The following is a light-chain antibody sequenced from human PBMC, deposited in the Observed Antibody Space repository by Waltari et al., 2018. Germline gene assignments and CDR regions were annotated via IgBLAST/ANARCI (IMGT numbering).Light chain of an antibody. V-gene: IGLV3-27*01. CDR1: VLSQNY. CDR3: YSASDNNWV. J-gene: IGLJ3*02. Sequence: SYELTQPSSVSVSPVQTARITCSGDVLSQNYARWLQQKPGQAPLLLIYEDTKRPSGIPERFSGSSSGTTVTLTITGAQVEDEADYYCYSASDNNWVFGGGTMLTVL. CDR2: EDT.